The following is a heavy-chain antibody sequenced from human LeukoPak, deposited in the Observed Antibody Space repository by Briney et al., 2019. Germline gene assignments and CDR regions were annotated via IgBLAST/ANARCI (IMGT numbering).Heavy chain of an antibody. Sequence: PGGSLRLSCAASEFTFSTYSMNWVRQAPGMGLEWVSYISSSGSIMYYADSVKGRLTISRDNAKNSLYLQMSSLRAEDTAVYYCARDKYSGSYQGGFDIWGQGTMVTVSP. CDR1: EFTFSTYS. J-gene: IGHJ3*02. CDR2: ISSSGSIM. D-gene: IGHD1-26*01. CDR3: ARDKYSGSYQGGFDI. V-gene: IGHV3-48*04.